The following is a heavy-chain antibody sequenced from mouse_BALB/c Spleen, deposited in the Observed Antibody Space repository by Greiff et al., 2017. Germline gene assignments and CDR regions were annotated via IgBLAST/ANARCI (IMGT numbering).Heavy chain of an antibody. CDR2: IDPSDSYT. J-gene: IGHJ4*01. CDR3: ARSWRYDLYYYAMDY. Sequence: QVQLQQPGAELVKPGASVKLSCKASGYTFTSYWMHWVKQRPGQGLEWIGEIDPSDSYTNYNQKFKGKATLTVDKSSSTAYMQLSSLTSEDSAVYYCARSWRYDLYYYAMDYWGQGTSVTVSS. CDR1: GYTFTSYW. D-gene: IGHD2-14*01. V-gene: IGHV1-69*02.